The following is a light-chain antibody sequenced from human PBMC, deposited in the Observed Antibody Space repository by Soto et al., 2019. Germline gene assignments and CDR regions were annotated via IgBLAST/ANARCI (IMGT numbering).Light chain of an antibody. CDR2: EGS. CDR1: SSDVGGYNL. Sequence: QSALTQPASVSGSPGQSITLSCTGTSSDVGGYNLVSWYQQHPGKAPKVMIYEGSKRPSGVSNRFSGSKSGNTASLTISGLQAEDEADYYCCSYAGSSTEVFGTGTKLTVL. V-gene: IGLV2-23*01. J-gene: IGLJ1*01. CDR3: CSYAGSSTEV.